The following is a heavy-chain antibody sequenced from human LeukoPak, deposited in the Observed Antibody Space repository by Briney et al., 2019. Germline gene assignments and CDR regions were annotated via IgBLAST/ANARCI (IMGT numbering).Heavy chain of an antibody. CDR2: IYYSGST. J-gene: IGHJ4*02. D-gene: IGHD1-26*01. V-gene: IGHV4-31*03. CDR1: GGSISNGGYY. Sequence: SKTLSLTCTVSGGSISNGGYYWSWIRQHPGKGLEWIGYIYYSGSTYYNPSLKSRVNISVDTSKNQFSLKLNSVTAADTAVYYCARAPTYSGSHYWGQGTLVTVSS. CDR3: ARAPTYSGSHY.